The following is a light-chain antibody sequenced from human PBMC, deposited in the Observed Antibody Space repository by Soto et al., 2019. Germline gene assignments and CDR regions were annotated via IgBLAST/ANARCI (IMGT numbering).Light chain of an antibody. CDR1: SSDVGGYNY. CDR3: SSYTSSSTL. Sequence: QSVLTQPASVSGSPGQSITISCTGTSSDVGGYNYVSWYQQHPGKAPKLMIYAVTDRPSGVSSRFSGSKSGNTASLTISGPQAEDEADYYCSSYTSSSTLFGTGTKVTV. J-gene: IGLJ1*01. V-gene: IGLV2-14*01. CDR2: AVT.